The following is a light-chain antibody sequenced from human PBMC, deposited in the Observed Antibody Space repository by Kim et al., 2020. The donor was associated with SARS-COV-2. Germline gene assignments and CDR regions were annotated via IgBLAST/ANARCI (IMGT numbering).Light chain of an antibody. CDR3: GTWDTSLSAGGV. V-gene: IGLV1-51*01. CDR2: DNN. J-gene: IGLJ3*02. Sequence: QNVTISCSGSSSNIGNNYVSWYQQFPGTAPKLLIYDNNKRPSGVPDRFSASKSGTSATLGITGLQTGDEADYYCGTWDTSLSAGGVFGGGTQLTVL. CDR1: SSNIGNNY.